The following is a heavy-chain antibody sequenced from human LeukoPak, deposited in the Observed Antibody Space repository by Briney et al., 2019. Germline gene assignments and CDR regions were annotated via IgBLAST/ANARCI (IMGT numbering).Heavy chain of an antibody. CDR2: IYPADSDT. D-gene: IGHD2-2*01. V-gene: IGHV5-51*01. J-gene: IGHJ4*02. CDR3: ARLGRIGYCSSTNCCLY. Sequence: GESLMIPRWGSGYTFTSYWSAWVRQMPGRGLELMGIIYPADSDTRYSPSFQGQVTISADKSISTAYLQWSSLKASDTAMYYCARLGRIGYCSSTNCCLYWGRGTRDSVSS. CDR1: GYTFTSYW.